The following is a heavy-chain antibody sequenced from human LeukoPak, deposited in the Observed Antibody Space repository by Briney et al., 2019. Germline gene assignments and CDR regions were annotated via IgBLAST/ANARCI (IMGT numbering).Heavy chain of an antibody. CDR3: AGGLYYFDY. V-gene: IGHV3-52*01. J-gene: IGHJ4*02. Sequence: QPGGSLRLSCAASGFTFSSSWMHWVCQAPEKGLEWVADIKCDGSEKYYVDSVKGRLTISRDNSKNTLYLQMNSLRAEDTAVYYCAGGLYYFDYWGQGTLVTVSS. CDR2: IKCDGSEK. CDR1: GFTFSSSW.